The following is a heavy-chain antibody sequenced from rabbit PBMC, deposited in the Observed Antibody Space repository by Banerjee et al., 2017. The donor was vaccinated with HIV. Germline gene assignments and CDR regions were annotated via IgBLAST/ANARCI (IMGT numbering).Heavy chain of an antibody. CDR2: IVIGSVDNT. CDR1: GFSFSSYYY. V-gene: IGHV1S45*01. J-gene: IGHJ3*01. D-gene: IGHD1-1*01. Sequence: QEQLKETGGGLVKPGGTLTLTCTASGFSFSSYYYMSWVRQAPGKGLEWIGNIVIGSVDNTYYASWAKGRFTISKTSSTTVTLQMTSLTAADTATYFCAKKEYYVPNSWSLWGQGTLVTVS. CDR3: AKKEYYVPNSWSL.